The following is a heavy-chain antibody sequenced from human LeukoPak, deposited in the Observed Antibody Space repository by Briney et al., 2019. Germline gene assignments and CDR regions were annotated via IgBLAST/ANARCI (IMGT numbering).Heavy chain of an antibody. Sequence: ASVKVSCKASGYTFTSYGISWVRQAPGQGLEWLGWISAYNGNTNYAQKLQGRVTMTTDTSTSTAYMELRSLRSDDTAVYYCARDGVTMIVVDYGMDVWGQGPRSPSP. CDR2: ISAYNGNT. CDR3: ARDGVTMIVVDYGMDV. D-gene: IGHD3-22*01. V-gene: IGHV1-18*01. CDR1: GYTFTSYG. J-gene: IGHJ6*02.